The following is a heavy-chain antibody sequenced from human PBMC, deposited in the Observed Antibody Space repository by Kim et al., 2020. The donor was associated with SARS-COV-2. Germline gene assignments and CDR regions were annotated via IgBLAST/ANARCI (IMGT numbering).Heavy chain of an antibody. J-gene: IGHJ3*02. Sequence: ASVKVSCEASGYTFSNYAVSWVRQAPGQGLEWMGWINTNTGNPTYAQGFTGRFVFSLDTSVSTAYLQISGLRAEDTAFYYCARGSGCSSIGCKGNEFDIWGQGTMVTVSS. CDR1: GYTFSNYA. CDR2: INTNTGNP. CDR3: ARGSGCSSIGCKGNEFDI. V-gene: IGHV7-4-1*02. D-gene: IGHD2-2*01.